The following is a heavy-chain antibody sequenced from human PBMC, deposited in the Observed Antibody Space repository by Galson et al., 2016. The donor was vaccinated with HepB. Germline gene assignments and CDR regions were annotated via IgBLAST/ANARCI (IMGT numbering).Heavy chain of an antibody. V-gene: IGHV1-46*01. J-gene: IGHJ6*02. CDR3: ARGPVLRFLEWLNNGLDV. CDR1: GYTFINYY. D-gene: IGHD3-3*01. CDR2: GNPRTGST. Sequence: SVKVSCKASGYTFINYYMHWVRQAPGQGLEWMGIGNPRTGSTSYAQKFQDRVTITRDTSASTAYLDLSSLRSEDTAVYYCARGPVLRFLEWLNNGLDVWGQGTTVTVSS.